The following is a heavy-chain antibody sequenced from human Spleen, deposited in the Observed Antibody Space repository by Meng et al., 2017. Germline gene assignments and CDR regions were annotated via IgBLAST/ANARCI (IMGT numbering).Heavy chain of an antibody. CDR2: INHSGST. D-gene: IGHD4-11*01. J-gene: IGHJ4*02. CDR1: GGSFSDYY. Sequence: GRLQQWGAGLLKPSETLSLTCVVSGGSFSDYYWSWIRQPPGKGLEWIGEINHSGSTNYNPSLESRATISVDTSQNNLSLKLSSVTAADPAVYYCARGPTTMAHDFDYWGQGTLVTVSS. CDR3: ARGPTTMAHDFDY. V-gene: IGHV4-34*01.